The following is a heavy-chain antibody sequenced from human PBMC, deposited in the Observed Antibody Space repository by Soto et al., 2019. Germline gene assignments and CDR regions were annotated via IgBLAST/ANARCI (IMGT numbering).Heavy chain of an antibody. D-gene: IGHD5-18*01. CDR3: ARGRDTAMDTPFDY. CDR1: GGSVSSGSYY. Sequence: QVQLQESGPGLVKPSETLSLTCTVSGGSVSSGSYYWSWIRQPPGKGLEWIGYIYYSGSTNYNPSLKSRVTISVDTSKNQFSLKLSSVTAADTAVYYCARGRDTAMDTPFDYWGQGTLVTVSS. J-gene: IGHJ4*02. V-gene: IGHV4-61*01. CDR2: IYYSGST.